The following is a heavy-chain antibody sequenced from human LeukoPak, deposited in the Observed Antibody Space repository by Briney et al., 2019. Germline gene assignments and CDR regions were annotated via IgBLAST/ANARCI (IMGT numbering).Heavy chain of an antibody. CDR3: ARDKDSTGWYGGFDS. CDR1: GYTFTSYW. CDR2: TNPSSGNT. D-gene: IGHD6-19*01. J-gene: IGHJ4*02. V-gene: IGHV1-46*01. Sequence: ASVKVSCKASGYTFTSYWLHWVRQAPGQGLEWMGITNPSSGNTAYAQKFQGRITMTRDTSTSTVYTELSSLRSDDTAVYYCARDKDSTGWYGGFDSWGQGTLVTVSS.